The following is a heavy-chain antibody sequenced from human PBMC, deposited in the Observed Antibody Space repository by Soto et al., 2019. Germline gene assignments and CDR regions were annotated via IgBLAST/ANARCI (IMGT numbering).Heavy chain of an antibody. J-gene: IGHJ4*02. CDR2: ISSSGRSI. CDR3: ARGYCSSTSCYDY. CDR1: GFTLSGYY. V-gene: IGHV3-11*01. D-gene: IGHD2-2*01. Sequence: LRLSCAASGFTLSGYYMTWIRQAPGKGLEWVSYISSSGRSIYYADSVKGRFTVSRDNAKNSLYLQMNSLRAEDTAVYYCARGYCSSTSCYDYWGQGALVTVSS.